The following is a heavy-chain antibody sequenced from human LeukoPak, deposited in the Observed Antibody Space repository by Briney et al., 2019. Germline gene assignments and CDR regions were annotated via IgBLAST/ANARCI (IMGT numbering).Heavy chain of an antibody. CDR3: ARGLYDSSGYYHDAFDI. V-gene: IGHV4-34*01. J-gene: IGHJ3*02. CDR1: GGSFSGYY. CDR2: INHSGST. Sequence: PSETLSLTCAVYGGSFSGYYWSWVRQPPGEGLEWIGEINHSGSTNYNPSLKSRVTISVDTSKNQFSLKLSSVTAADTAVYYCARGLYDSSGYYHDAFDIWGQGTMVTVSS. D-gene: IGHD3-22*01.